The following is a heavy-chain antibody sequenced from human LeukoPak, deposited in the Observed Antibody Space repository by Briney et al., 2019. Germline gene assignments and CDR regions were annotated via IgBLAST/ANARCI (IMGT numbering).Heavy chain of an antibody. CDR2: VPPNSDNT. J-gene: IGHJ5*02. V-gene: IGHV1-8*01. CDR3: ARGPRNDP. Sequence: GASVKVSCKTSGYPFTTYEINWVRQAAGQGLEWMGWVPPNSDNTAYAQKLRGRVTMTRDTSISTAYMELSSLRSDDTAVYFCARGPRNDPWGQGTLVTVSS. D-gene: IGHD1-14*01. CDR1: GYPFTTYE.